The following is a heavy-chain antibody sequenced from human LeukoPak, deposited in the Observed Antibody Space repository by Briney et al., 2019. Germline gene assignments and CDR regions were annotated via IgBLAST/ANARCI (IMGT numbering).Heavy chain of an antibody. D-gene: IGHD6-13*01. CDR3: GREYSSSWYHFGY. CDR1: GLTFSSYG. V-gene: IGHV3-33*08. CDR2: IWYDGSEK. Sequence: GGSLRLSCAASGLTFSSYGMHWVRQAPGKGLEWVGVIWYDGSEKYYADSVKGRFTISRDDSKNTLYLQMNSLRFEDTAVYYCGREYSSSWYHFGYWGQGTLVTVSP. J-gene: IGHJ4*02.